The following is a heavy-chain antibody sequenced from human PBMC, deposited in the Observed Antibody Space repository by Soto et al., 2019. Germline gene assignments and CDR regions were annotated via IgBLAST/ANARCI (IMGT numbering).Heavy chain of an antibody. J-gene: IGHJ1*01. CDR3: ARARYSSSLSPPEFFQH. CDR2: ISGSGAGT. Sequence: EVQLLESGGGLVQPGGSLRLSCAASGFTFSSYAMSWVRQAPGKVLEWVSDISGSGAGTYYADSVKGRFTISRDSSKNTLYLRMNSLRAEDKAVYFCARARYSSSLSPPEFFQHWGQGTLVTVSS. CDR1: GFTFSSYA. V-gene: IGHV3-23*01. D-gene: IGHD6-13*01.